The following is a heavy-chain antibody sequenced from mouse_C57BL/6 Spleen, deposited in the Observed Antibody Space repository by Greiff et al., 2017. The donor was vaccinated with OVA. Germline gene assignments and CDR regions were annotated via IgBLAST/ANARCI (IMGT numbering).Heavy chain of an antibody. CDR2: IDPSDSYT. J-gene: IGHJ3*01. V-gene: IGHV1-69*01. CDR1: GYTFTSYW. CDR3: ARFGDYGSSYGFAY. Sequence: VQLQQPGAELVMPGASVKLSCKASGYTFTSYWMHWVKQRPGQGLEWIGEIDPSDSYTNYNQKFKGKSTLTVDKSSSTAYMQRSSLTSEDSAVYYCARFGDYGSSYGFAYWGQGTLVTVSA. D-gene: IGHD1-1*01.